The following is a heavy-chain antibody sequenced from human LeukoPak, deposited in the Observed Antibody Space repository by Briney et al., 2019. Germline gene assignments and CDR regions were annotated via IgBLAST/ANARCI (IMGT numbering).Heavy chain of an antibody. CDR3: ASTEGATTSAFDI. J-gene: IGHJ3*02. Sequence: PSETLSLTCTVSGGSISSYYWSWIRQPPGKGLEWIGYIYYSGSINYNPSLKSRVTISVDTSKNQFSLKLSSVTAADTAVYYCASTEGATTSAFDIWGQGTMVTVSS. D-gene: IGHD1-26*01. V-gene: IGHV4-59*08. CDR2: IYYSGSI. CDR1: GGSISSYY.